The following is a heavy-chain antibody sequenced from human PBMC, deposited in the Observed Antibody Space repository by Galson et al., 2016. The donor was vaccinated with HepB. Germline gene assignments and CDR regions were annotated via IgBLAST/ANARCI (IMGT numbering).Heavy chain of an antibody. V-gene: IGHV4-34*01. J-gene: IGHJ6*02. CDR3: ARDRRQGYSYGYATDYHYYGMDV. CDR2: INLSGRT. D-gene: IGHD5-18*01. CDR1: GGSFSGYY. Sequence: SETLSLTCAVYGGSFSGYYCNWIRQPPGKGLEWIGEINLSGRTNYNPSLKSQVTISVDTSKSQFSPKLNSVTAADTAVYYFARDRRQGYSYGYATDYHYYGMDVWGQGTTVTVSS.